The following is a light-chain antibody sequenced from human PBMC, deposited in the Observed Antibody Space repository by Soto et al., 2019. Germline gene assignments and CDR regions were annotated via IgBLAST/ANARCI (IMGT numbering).Light chain of an antibody. CDR2: GNS. CDR3: QSYDSSLSGAYV. V-gene: IGLV1-40*01. J-gene: IGLJ1*01. Sequence: QSVLTQPPSVSGAPGQRVTISCTGSSSNIGAGYDVHWYQQLPGTAPKLLIYGNSNRPSGVPDRFSGSKSGTSASLAITGLQAEDEADYYCQSYDSSLSGAYVFGTGTKAIV. CDR1: SSNIGAGYD.